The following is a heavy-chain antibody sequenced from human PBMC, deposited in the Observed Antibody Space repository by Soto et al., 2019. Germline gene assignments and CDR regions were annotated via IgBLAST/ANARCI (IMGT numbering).Heavy chain of an antibody. V-gene: IGHV3-23*01. J-gene: IGHJ6*02. CDR2: ISGSGGSE. CDR1: GFTFTSYA. D-gene: IGHD5-18*01. CDR3: AKGDTTMITDYYAMDV. Sequence: VQLLQSGGGLVQPGGSLRLSCEASGFTFTSYAMTWVRQAPGKGLEWVSAISGSGGSEFYADSVKGRFTISRDNSKNTLYLQMKSLRAEDTALYYCAKGDTTMITDYYAMDVWGQGATVTVSS.